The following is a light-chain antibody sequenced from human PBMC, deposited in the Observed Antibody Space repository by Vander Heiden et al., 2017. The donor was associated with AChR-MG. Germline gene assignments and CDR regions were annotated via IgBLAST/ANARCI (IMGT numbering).Light chain of an antibody. V-gene: IGLV3-21*02. Sequence: SSVLTHPRSRPVAPGHTTSITCEGNNIGSKRVHWYQQKPGQAPVLVVYGDSDRPSGIPERFSGSNSGNTATLTISRVEAGDEADYYCQVWDSSSDQCVFGTGTKVTVL. CDR3: QVWDSSSDQCV. J-gene: IGLJ1*01. CDR1: NIGSKR. CDR2: GDS.